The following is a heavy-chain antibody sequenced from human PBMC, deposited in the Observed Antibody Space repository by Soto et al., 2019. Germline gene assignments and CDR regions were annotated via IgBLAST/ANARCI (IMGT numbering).Heavy chain of an antibody. V-gene: IGHV4-39*01. J-gene: IGHJ6*03. D-gene: IGHD3-10*01. Sequence: SETLSLTCTVSGGSISSSSYYWAWIRQPPGKGLEWIGSIHYSGSTYYSPSLRRRVTMSVDTSKNQFSLRLTSVTAADTSVYYCARHGYYYGSGNDMDVWGKGTTVTVS. CDR1: GGSISSSSYY. CDR3: ARHGYYYGSGNDMDV. CDR2: IHYSGST.